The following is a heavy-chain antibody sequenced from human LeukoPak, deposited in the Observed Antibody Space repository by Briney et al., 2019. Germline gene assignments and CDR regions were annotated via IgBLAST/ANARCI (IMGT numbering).Heavy chain of an antibody. CDR2: ISSISSTI. CDR3: ATDRYSTFDY. D-gene: IGHD6-13*01. J-gene: IGHJ4*02. CDR1: GFTFSSYS. V-gene: IGHV3-48*01. Sequence: PGGSLRLSCAASGFTFSSYSMNWVRQAPGKGLEWVSYISSISSTIYYADSVKGRFTISRDNAKNSLYLQMNSLRAEDTAVYYCATDRYSTFDYWGQGILVTVSS.